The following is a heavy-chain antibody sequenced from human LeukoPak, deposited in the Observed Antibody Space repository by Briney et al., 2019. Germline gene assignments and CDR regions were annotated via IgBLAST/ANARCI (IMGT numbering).Heavy chain of an antibody. CDR2: ISGSGGST. D-gene: IGHD4-23*01. CDR1: GFTFSSYG. V-gene: IGHV3-23*01. Sequence: GGSLRLSCAASGFTFSSYGMSWVRQAPGKGLEWVSAISGSGGSTYYADSVKGRFTVSSDNSKNTLYLQMNSLRAEDTALYYCARGSVTTVVRDDAFDIRGQGTMVTVSS. J-gene: IGHJ3*02. CDR3: ARGSVTTVVRDDAFDI.